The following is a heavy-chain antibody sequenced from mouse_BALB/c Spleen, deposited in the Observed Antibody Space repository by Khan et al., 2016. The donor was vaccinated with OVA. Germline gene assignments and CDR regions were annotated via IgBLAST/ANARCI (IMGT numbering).Heavy chain of an antibody. CDR3: TRSGYGSFAY. V-gene: IGHV1S81*02. D-gene: IGHD2-2*01. Sequence: LQESGAELVKPGASVRLSCKASGYTFTSYYLYWVKQRPGQGLEWIGDINPSSGGTNFNEKFKSKATLTVDKSSSTAYIQLNSLTSEDSAVXYCTRSGYGSFAYWGQGTLVTVSA. J-gene: IGHJ3*01. CDR2: INPSSGGT. CDR1: GYTFTSYY.